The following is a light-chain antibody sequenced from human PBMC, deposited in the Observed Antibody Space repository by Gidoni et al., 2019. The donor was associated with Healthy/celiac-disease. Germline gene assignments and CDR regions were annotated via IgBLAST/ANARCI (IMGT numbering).Light chain of an antibody. CDR3: CSYAGSYSHVV. Sequence: QSALTQPRPVSGSPGQSVTISCTGTSSDVGGYNYVSWYQQHPGKAPQLMIYDVSKRPSGVPDRFSGSKSGNTASLTISGLQAEDEADYYCCSYAGSYSHVVFGGGTKLTVL. CDR2: DVS. CDR1: SSDVGGYNY. V-gene: IGLV2-11*01. J-gene: IGLJ2*01.